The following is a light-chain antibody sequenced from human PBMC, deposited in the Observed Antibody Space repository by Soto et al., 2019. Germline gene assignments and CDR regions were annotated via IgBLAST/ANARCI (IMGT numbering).Light chain of an antibody. Sequence: SSVLTQAPSVSVAPGKTATITCGGTNIGSKSVHWYQQKPGQAPVLVIYYDSDRPSGIPDRFSGSNSGSTATLTISRVEAGDEADYYCQVWDIGSGVAFGGGTKLTVL. CDR3: QVWDIGSGVA. J-gene: IGLJ2*01. CDR1: NIGSKS. V-gene: IGLV3-21*04. CDR2: YDS.